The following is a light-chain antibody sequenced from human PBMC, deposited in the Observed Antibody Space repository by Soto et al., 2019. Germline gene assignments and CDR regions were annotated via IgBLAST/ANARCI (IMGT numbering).Light chain of an antibody. Sequence: AIQLTQSPSSLSASVGDSISITCRASQGIGTDLGWYQQKPGKAPKLLIYAASKLHTGVPSNFSGSRSGTDFTLTISNLQPVDFATYYCLQNYNFPWTFGQGTKVEIK. CDR2: AAS. CDR1: QGIGTD. J-gene: IGKJ1*01. V-gene: IGKV1-6*01. CDR3: LQNYNFPWT.